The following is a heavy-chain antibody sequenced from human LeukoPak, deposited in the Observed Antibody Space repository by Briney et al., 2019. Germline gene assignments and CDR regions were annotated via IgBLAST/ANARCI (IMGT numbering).Heavy chain of an antibody. Sequence: SETLSLTCTVSGGSLSSYYWSWIRQPPGKGLEWIGYIYYSGSTNYNPSLKSRVTISVDTSKNQFSLKLSSVTAADTAVYYCARLVGVYDSSPFDYWGQGTLVTVSS. CDR1: GGSLSSYY. CDR3: ARLVGVYDSSPFDY. V-gene: IGHV4-59*01. D-gene: IGHD3-22*01. CDR2: IYYSGST. J-gene: IGHJ4*02.